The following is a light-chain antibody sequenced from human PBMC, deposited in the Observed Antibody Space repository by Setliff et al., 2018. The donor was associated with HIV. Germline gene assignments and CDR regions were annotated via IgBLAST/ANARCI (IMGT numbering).Light chain of an antibody. Sequence: QSALSQPASVSGSPGQSITISCTGTPSDVGGFTLVSWYQKYPDRVPKLIIYDVSKRPSRVSDRFSGSKSANTASLTISGLQAEDEADYFCFSYTNTDTFVFGTGTKATV. J-gene: IGLJ1*01. CDR3: FSYTNTDTFV. V-gene: IGLV2-23*02. CDR1: PSDVGGFTL. CDR2: DVS.